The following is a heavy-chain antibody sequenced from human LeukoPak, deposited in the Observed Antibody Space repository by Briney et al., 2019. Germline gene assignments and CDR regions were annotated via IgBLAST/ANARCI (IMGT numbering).Heavy chain of an antibody. CDR2: ISYEDGSNK. Sequence: GRSLRLSCAASGFTFSSFDLHWGRQAPGKGLEWVAVISYEDGSNKYYADSVKGRFTISRDNSKHTVYLQMNSLRTEDTAVYYCARESGGNTPYYFDYWGQGTLVTVSS. CDR1: GFTFSSFD. V-gene: IGHV3-30*04. J-gene: IGHJ4*02. D-gene: IGHD2-2*02. CDR3: ARESGGNTPYYFDY.